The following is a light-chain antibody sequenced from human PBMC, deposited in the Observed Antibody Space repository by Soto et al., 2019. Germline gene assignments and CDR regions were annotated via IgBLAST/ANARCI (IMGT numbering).Light chain of an antibody. CDR3: SSYTSSTPYVV. Sequence: QSALTQPASVSGSPGQSITISCTGTSSDVGGYNYVSWYQQHPGKAPKLMIYEVSNRPSGVSNRFSGSKSGNTASLIISGLQAEDEADYYCSSYTSSTPYVVFGGGTKLTVL. J-gene: IGLJ2*01. CDR2: EVS. V-gene: IGLV2-14*01. CDR1: SSDVGGYNY.